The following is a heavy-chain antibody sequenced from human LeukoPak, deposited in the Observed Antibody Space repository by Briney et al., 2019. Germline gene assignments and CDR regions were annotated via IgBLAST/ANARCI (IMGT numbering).Heavy chain of an antibody. CDR3: AKDWGIAARPGNWFDP. D-gene: IGHD6-6*01. Sequence: KTGGSLRLSCAASGFAFSSFSMNWVRQAPGKELEWVSSISSSSSYIYYADSLKGRFTISRDNSKNTLYLQMNSLRAEDTAVYYCAKDWGIAARPGNWFDPWGQGTLVTVSS. J-gene: IGHJ5*02. CDR1: GFAFSSFS. V-gene: IGHV3-21*04. CDR2: ISSSSSYI.